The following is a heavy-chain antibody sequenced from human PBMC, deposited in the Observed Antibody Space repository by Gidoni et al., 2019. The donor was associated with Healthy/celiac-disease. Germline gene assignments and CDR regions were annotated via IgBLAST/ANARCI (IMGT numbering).Heavy chain of an antibody. Sequence: EVQLLESGGGLVQPGGSLRLSCPASGFTFSSSSLSWVRQAPGKGLEWVSAISGMGGSTYYADSVKGRFTISRDNSKNTLYLQMNSLRAEDTAVYYCAKRNIAAAGTQIFNWYFDLWGRGTLVTVSS. CDR1: GFTFSSSS. D-gene: IGHD6-13*01. CDR2: ISGMGGST. V-gene: IGHV3-23*01. J-gene: IGHJ2*01. CDR3: AKRNIAAAGTQIFNWYFDL.